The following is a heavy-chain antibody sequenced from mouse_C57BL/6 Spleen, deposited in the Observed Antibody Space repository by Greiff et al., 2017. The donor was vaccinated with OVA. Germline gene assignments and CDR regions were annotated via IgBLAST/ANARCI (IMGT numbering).Heavy chain of an antibody. V-gene: IGHV6-6*01. Sequence: EVKLMESGGGLVQPGGSMKLSCAASGFTFSDAWMDWVRQSPEKGLEWVAEIRNKANNHATYYAESVKGRFTISRDDSKSSVYLQMNSLRAEDTGMYYCTRITTVVARYFDVWGTGTTVTVSS. CDR3: TRITTVVARYFDV. CDR2: IRNKANNHAT. D-gene: IGHD1-1*01. CDR1: GFTFSDAW. J-gene: IGHJ1*03.